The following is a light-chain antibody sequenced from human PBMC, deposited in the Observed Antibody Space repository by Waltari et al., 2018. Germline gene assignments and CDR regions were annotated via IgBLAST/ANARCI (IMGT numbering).Light chain of an antibody. CDR3: AAWDDSLSGWV. J-gene: IGLJ3*02. CDR2: RNN. CDR1: SSNIGDNH. Sequence: QSVLTQPPSASGTPGQGGTIPCSGSSSNIGDNHVYWYQQFPGTSPKLLIHRNNQRPSGVPDRFSGSKSGTSAFLVISGLRSEDEADYHCAAWDDSLSGWVFGGGTKLTVL. V-gene: IGLV1-47*01.